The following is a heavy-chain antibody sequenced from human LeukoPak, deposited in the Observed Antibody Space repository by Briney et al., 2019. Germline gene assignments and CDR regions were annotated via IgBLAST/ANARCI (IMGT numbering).Heavy chain of an antibody. D-gene: IGHD3-10*01. CDR2: IYYSGGT. Sequence: PSETLSLTCTVAAGSISSYYWSWIRQRPGKGLEWIGYIYYSGGTNYNPSLKSRVTISVDSSKNKFSLKHSSVHAADTAVYYFARGLPLHNCGSGRDWYFDLWGRGTLVTVSS. CDR3: ARGLPLHNCGSGRDWYFDL. V-gene: IGHV4-59*01. J-gene: IGHJ2*01. CDR1: AGSISSYY.